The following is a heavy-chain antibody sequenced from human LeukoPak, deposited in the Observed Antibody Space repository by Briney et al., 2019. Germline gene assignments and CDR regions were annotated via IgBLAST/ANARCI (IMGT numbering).Heavy chain of an antibody. Sequence: GGSLRLTCAASGSTFTGYPMHWVRQPPGKGLEWVAFIRYDGSNEYYADSVKGRFTISRDNSKNTLFLQMNSLRTEDTAVYYCAKDFYSGSSPWGQGTLVTVSS. V-gene: IGHV3-30*02. D-gene: IGHD1-26*01. CDR2: IRYDGSNE. CDR3: AKDFYSGSSP. CDR1: GSTFTGYP. J-gene: IGHJ5*02.